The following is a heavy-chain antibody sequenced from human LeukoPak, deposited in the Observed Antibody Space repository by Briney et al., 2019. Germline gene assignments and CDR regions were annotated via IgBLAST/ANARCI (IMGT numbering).Heavy chain of an antibody. J-gene: IGHJ3*02. D-gene: IGHD1-26*01. CDR1: GGSFSDYS. CDR3: AKDTSGVGGSYPMSAFDI. V-gene: IGHV4-34*01. CDR2: INHSGST. Sequence: SETLSLTCAVYGGSFSDYSWTWIRQPPGKGLEWIGEINHSGSTNYNPSLKSRVTMSVDTSKNQFSLKLSSVTAADTAVYYCAKDTSGVGGSYPMSAFDIWGQGTMVTVSS.